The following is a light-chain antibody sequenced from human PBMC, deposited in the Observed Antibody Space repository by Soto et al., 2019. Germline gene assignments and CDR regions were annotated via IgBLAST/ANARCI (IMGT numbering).Light chain of an antibody. CDR2: DDN. J-gene: IGLJ3*02. Sequence: SYELTQPPSVSVAPGQTARITCGGTGIGRKSVHWYQQKPGQAPVLVVSDDNDRPSGIPERISGSNSGSTATLTIGRVEAGDEAAYYCQVWDISTTHWVFGGGNKVTVL. V-gene: IGLV3-21*02. CDR3: QVWDISTTHWV. CDR1: GIGRKS.